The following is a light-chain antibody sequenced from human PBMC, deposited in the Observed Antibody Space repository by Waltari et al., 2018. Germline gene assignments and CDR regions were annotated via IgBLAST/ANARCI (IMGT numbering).Light chain of an antibody. J-gene: IGKJ1*01. V-gene: IGKV4-1*01. CDR3: QQHYTTPWT. CDR1: QTVLYSANNKNY. CDR2: WAS. Sequence: DIVMTQSPDSLAVSLGERATINCKSSQTVLYSANNKNYLTWYQHKPGQPPKQLISWASIRASGVPDRVTGSGSGTDFTLTISSLQAEDVAVYYCQQHYTTPWTFGQGTKVEIK.